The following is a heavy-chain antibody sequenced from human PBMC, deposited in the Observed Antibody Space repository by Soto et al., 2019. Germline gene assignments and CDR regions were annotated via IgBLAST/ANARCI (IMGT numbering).Heavy chain of an antibody. Sequence: PGESLKISCKGSGYSFTSYWIGWVRQMPGKGLEWMGIFYPGDSDTRYSPSFQGQVTISADKSISTAYLQWSSLKASDTAMYYCARHVHSGYYSMLAVDYWGQGTLVTVSS. CDR2: FYPGDSDT. J-gene: IGHJ4*02. CDR1: GYSFTSYW. V-gene: IGHV5-51*01. CDR3: ARHVHSGYYSMLAVDY. D-gene: IGHD3-22*01.